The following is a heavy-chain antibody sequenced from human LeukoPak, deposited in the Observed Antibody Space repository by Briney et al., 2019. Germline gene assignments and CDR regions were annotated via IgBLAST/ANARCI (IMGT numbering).Heavy chain of an antibody. CDR2: INPSGGST. CDR1: GYTFTSYY. Sequence: ASVKVSCKASGYTFTSYYMHWVRQAPGQGLEWMGIINPSGGSTSYAQKFRGRVTITRDMSTSTAYMELSSLRSEDTAVYYCAAAAADNYYYYYMDVWGKGTTVTVSS. CDR3: AAAAADNYYYYYMDV. D-gene: IGHD6-13*01. J-gene: IGHJ6*03. V-gene: IGHV1-46*01.